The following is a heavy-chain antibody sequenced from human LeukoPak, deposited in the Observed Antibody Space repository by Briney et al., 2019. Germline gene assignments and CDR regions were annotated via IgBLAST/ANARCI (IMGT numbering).Heavy chain of an antibody. D-gene: IGHD3-16*02. J-gene: IGHJ4*02. CDR3: ARDLSDYVWGSYRSGYFDY. Sequence: PGGSLRLSCAASGFTFSDYYMSWIRQAPGKGLEWVSSISSSSSYIYYADSVKGRFTISRDNAKNSLYLQMNSLRAEDTAVYYCARDLSDYVWGSYRSGYFDYWGQGTLVTVSS. CDR2: ISSSSSYI. CDR1: GFTFSDYY. V-gene: IGHV3-11*06.